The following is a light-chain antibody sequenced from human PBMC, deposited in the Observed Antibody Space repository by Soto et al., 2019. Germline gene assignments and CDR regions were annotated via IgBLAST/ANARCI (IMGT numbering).Light chain of an antibody. CDR2: DVS. CDR3: SSYTSSNTQV. CDR1: SSDLGGYNY. V-gene: IGLV2-14*03. Sequence: QSALTQPASVSGSPGQSITVSCIGTSSDLGGYNYVSWYQQHPGKAPKLMIHDVSNRPSGVSDRFSGSKSGNTASLTISGLQVDDEAYYYCSSYTSSNTQVFGGGTKLTVL. J-gene: IGLJ2*01.